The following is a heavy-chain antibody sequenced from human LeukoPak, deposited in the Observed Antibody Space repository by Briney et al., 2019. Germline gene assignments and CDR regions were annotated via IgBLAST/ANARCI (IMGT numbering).Heavy chain of an antibody. V-gene: IGHV3-15*01. CDR1: GLTFSNAW. D-gene: IGHD6-13*01. CDR2: IKSKTDGGTT. CDR3: VRDPTAAGTDY. J-gene: IGHJ4*02. Sequence: PGGSLRLSCAASGLTFSNAWMSWVRQAPGKGLEWVGRIKSKTDGGTTDYAAPVKGRFTISRDDSKNTLYLEMNSLRAEDTAIYYCVRDPTAAGTDYWGQGTLVTVSS.